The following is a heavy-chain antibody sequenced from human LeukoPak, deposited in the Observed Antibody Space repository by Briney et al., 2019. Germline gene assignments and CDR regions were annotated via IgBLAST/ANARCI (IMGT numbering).Heavy chain of an antibody. CDR2: IYYSGST. CDR1: GGSISSGGYY. V-gene: IGHV4-31*11. CDR3: ARAAPNYYDSSGSLRNPYFDY. Sequence: SETLSLTCAVSGGSISSGGYYWSWIRQHPGKGLEWIGNIYYSGSTYYSPSLKSRVTMSVDTSKNQFSLTLISVTAADTAVYFCARAAPNYYDSSGSLRNPYFDYWGQGTLVTVSS. J-gene: IGHJ4*02. D-gene: IGHD3-22*01.